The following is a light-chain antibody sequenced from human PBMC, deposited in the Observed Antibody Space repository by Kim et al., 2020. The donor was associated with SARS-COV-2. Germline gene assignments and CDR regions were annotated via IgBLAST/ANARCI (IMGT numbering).Light chain of an antibody. Sequence: ALGQTVKIKCQGDSLRSYYASWYQQKPGQAPVLVIYGKNSRPSEIPDRFSGSSSGNTASLTITWTQAEDEADYYCKSRDNSGNHVVFGGGTKLTVL. CDR3: KSRDNSGNHVV. V-gene: IGLV3-19*01. CDR2: GKN. J-gene: IGLJ3*02. CDR1: SLRSYY.